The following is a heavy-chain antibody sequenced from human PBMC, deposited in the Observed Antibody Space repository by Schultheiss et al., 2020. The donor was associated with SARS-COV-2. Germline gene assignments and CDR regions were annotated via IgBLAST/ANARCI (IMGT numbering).Heavy chain of an antibody. Sequence: GGSLRLSCAASGFTFSSYAMSWVRQAPGKGLEWVSAISGSGGSTYYADSVKGRFTISRDNSKNTLYLQMNSLRAEDTAVYYCARDMGLYSSTWVGGGYYGLDVWGQGTTVTVAS. D-gene: IGHD6-13*01. CDR2: ISGSGGST. V-gene: IGHV3-23*01. CDR3: ARDMGLYSSTWVGGGYYGLDV. J-gene: IGHJ6*02. CDR1: GFTFSSYA.